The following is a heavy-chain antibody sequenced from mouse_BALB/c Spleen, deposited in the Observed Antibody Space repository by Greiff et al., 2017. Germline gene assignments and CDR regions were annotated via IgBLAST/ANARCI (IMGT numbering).Heavy chain of an antibody. CDR2: ISNGGGST. CDR3: ARRRRGDAMDY. J-gene: IGHJ4*01. Sequence: EVKVEESGGGLVQPGGSLKLSCAASGFTFSSYTMSWVRQTPEKRLEWVAYISNGGGSTYYPDTVKGRFTISRDNAKNTLYLQMSSLKSEDTAMYYCARRRRGDAMDYWGQGTSVTVSS. D-gene: IGHD2-12*01. V-gene: IGHV5-12-2*01. CDR1: GFTFSSYT.